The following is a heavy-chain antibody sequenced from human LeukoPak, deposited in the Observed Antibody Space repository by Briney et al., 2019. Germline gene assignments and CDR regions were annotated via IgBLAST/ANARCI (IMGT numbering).Heavy chain of an antibody. V-gene: IGHV3-7*04. CDR3: ARGWAVAGTRDY. J-gene: IGHJ4*02. Sequence: GGSLRLSCAASGFSFSTSWMSWVRQAPGKGLEWVANINPDGSDKYYVDSVKGRFTIARDNDKNSLYLQMNSLRAEDTAVYYCARGWAVAGTRDYWGQGTLVTVSS. CDR1: GFSFSTSW. D-gene: IGHD6-19*01. CDR2: INPDGSDK.